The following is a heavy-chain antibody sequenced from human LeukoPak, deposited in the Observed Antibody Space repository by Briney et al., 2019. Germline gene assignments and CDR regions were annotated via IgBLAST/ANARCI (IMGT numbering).Heavy chain of an antibody. D-gene: IGHD3-10*01. CDR1: GFTFSSYA. CDR3: ARDGNNYGYRAKNYFDY. CDR2: ISYDGSNK. Sequence: PGRSLRLSCAASGFTFSSYAMHWVRQAPGKGLEGVAVISYDGSNKYYADSVKGRFTISRDNSKNTLYLQVNSLRAEDTAVYYCARDGNNYGYRAKNYFDYWGQGTLVTVSS. J-gene: IGHJ4*02. V-gene: IGHV3-30*14.